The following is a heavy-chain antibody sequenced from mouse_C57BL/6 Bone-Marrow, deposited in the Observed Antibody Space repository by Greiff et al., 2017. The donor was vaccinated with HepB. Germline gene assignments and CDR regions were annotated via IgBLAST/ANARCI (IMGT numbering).Heavy chain of an antibody. CDR3: ARGGLLSAMDY. CDR2: IHPNSGST. Sequence: VQLQQPGAELVKPGASVKLSCKASGYTFTSYWMHWVKQRPGQGLEWIGMIHPNSGSTNYNEKFKSKATLTVDKSSSKAYMQLSSLTSEDSAVYYCARGGLLSAMDYWGQGTSVTVSS. V-gene: IGHV1-64*01. D-gene: IGHD2-1*01. J-gene: IGHJ4*01. CDR1: GYTFTSYW.